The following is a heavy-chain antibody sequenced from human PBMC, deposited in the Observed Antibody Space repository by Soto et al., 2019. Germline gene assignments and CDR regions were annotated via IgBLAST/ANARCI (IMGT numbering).Heavy chain of an antibody. CDR1: GGSISSSSYY. Sequence: SETLSLTCTVSGGSISSSSYYWGWIRQPPGKGLEWIGSIYYSGSTYYNPSLKSRVTISVDTSKNQFSLKLSSVTAADTAVYYCARGFVVLMVYASPFDYWGQGTLVTVSS. J-gene: IGHJ4*02. V-gene: IGHV4-39*01. CDR3: ARGFVVLMVYASPFDY. CDR2: IYYSGST. D-gene: IGHD2-8*01.